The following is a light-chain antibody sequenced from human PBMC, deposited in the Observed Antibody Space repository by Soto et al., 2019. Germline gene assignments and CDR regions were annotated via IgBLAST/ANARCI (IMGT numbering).Light chain of an antibody. CDR1: QSISSW. Sequence: DIQMTQSPSTLSASVGDRVTITCRASQSISSWLAWYQQKPGKAPKLLIYKASSLESGVPSRFSGSGSGTAFNLTISSLQPDDFATDYCQQYNDYPWTFGQGTKVEIK. V-gene: IGKV1-5*03. CDR3: QQYNDYPWT. CDR2: KAS. J-gene: IGKJ1*01.